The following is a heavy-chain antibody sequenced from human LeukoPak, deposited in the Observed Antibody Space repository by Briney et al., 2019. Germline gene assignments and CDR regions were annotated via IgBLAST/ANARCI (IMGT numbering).Heavy chain of an antibody. Sequence: ASVKVSCKASGYTFTSYGISWVRQAPGQGLEWMRWISAYNGNTNYAQKLQGRVTMTTDTSTSTAYMELRSLRSDDTAVYYCARVGESPYYDFWSGYRPDAFDILGQGTMVTVSS. V-gene: IGHV1-18*01. D-gene: IGHD3-3*01. CDR1: GYTFTSYG. J-gene: IGHJ3*02. CDR2: ISAYNGNT. CDR3: ARVGESPYYDFWSGYRPDAFDI.